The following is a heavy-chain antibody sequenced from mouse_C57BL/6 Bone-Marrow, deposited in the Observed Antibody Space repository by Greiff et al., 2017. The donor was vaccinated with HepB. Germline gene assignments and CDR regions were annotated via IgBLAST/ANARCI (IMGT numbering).Heavy chain of an antibody. Sequence: DVKLQESGGGLVQPGGSMKLSCVASGFTFSNYWMNWVRQSPEKGLEWVAQIRLKSDNYATHYAESVKGRFTISRDDSKSSVYLQMNNLRAEDTGIYYCTSRDYYGSSYAMDYWGQGTSVTVSS. D-gene: IGHD1-1*01. CDR1: GFTFSNYW. CDR2: IRLKSDNYAT. J-gene: IGHJ4*01. V-gene: IGHV6-3*01. CDR3: TSRDYYGSSYAMDY.